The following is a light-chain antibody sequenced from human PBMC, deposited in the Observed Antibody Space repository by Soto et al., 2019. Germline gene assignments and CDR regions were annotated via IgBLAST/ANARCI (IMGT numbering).Light chain of an antibody. J-gene: IGKJ4*01. CDR1: QSVTNSY. CDR2: GAS. Sequence: EIVMTQSPVTLSVSPGERATLSCRASQSVTNSYLAWYQQKPGQAPRLLIFGASTRAAGIPARFSGSGSGTEFTLTISSLQSEEFAVYYCQQYSNWPLTVGGGTKVDI. V-gene: IGKV3-15*01. CDR3: QQYSNWPLT.